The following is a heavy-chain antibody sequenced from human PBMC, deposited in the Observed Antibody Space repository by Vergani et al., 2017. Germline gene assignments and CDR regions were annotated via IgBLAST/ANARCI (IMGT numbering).Heavy chain of an antibody. D-gene: IGHD5-18*01. V-gene: IGHV4-4*09. CDR1: FDSIRNLY. CDR3: ARHLRGYSYGVFDY. J-gene: IGHJ4*02. Sequence: QVQLQESGPGLVKSSETLSLTCSVSFDSIRNLYCNWIRQPPGKGLEWIGSLYASGSTYYSPSLKSRVAISIDTSKNHFSLRLSSVTAADTAVYYCARHLRGYSYGVFDYWGQGREVTVSS. CDR2: LYASGST.